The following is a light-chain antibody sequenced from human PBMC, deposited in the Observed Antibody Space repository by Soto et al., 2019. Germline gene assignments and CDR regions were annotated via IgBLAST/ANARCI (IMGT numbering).Light chain of an antibody. J-gene: IGLJ2*01. CDR1: SSDVGSYNY. V-gene: IGLV2-14*03. Sequence: QSVLTQPASVSGSPGQSITISCTGTSSDVGSYNYVSWYQHHPGKAPKLMIYDVSNRPSGVSNRFSGSKSGNTASLTISGLQAEDEDDYYCSSYSSSITLAFGGGTQLTVL. CDR2: DVS. CDR3: SSYSSSITLA.